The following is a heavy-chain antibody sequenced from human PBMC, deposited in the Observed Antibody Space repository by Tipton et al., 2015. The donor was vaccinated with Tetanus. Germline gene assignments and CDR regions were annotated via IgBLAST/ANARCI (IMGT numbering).Heavy chain of an antibody. CDR2: VSYSGRT. V-gene: IGHV4-61*01. J-gene: IGHJ1*01. CDR1: GGSVRSGSYS. CDR3: ARQDTLNYYYVGYFHD. D-gene: IGHD3-22*01. Sequence: TLSLTCTVSGGSVRSGSYSWNWIRQPPGKGLEWLAYVSYSGRTNSNYSLKSRITVSQDTSKNQFSLRLTSVTAADTAVYYCARQDTLNYYYVGYFHDWGQGTLVTVSS.